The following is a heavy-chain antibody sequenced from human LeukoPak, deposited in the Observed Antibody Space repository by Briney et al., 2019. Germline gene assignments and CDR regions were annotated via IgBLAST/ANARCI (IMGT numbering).Heavy chain of an antibody. CDR2: IYTSGST. D-gene: IGHD6-13*01. J-gene: IGHJ4*02. CDR3: ARDNPIAAAVDY. CDR1: GGSISSGSYY. Sequence: PSQTLSLTCTVSGGSISSGSYYWSWIRPPAGKGLEWIGRIYTSGSTNYNPSLKSRVTISVDTSKNQFSLKLSSVTAADTAVYYCARDNPIAAAVDYWGQGTLVTVSS. V-gene: IGHV4-61*02.